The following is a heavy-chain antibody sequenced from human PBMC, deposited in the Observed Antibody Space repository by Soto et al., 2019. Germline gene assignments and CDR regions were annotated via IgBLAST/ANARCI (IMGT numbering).Heavy chain of an antibody. Sequence: ASVKVSCKASGYTSTSYYMHWVRQAPGQGLEWMGIINPSGGSTSYAQKFQGRVTMTRDTSTSTVYMELSSLRSEDTAVYYCARDRKGIVGIDAFDIWGQGTMVTVSS. D-gene: IGHD2-15*01. CDR2: INPSGGST. CDR1: GYTSTSYY. V-gene: IGHV1-46*03. J-gene: IGHJ3*02. CDR3: ARDRKGIVGIDAFDI.